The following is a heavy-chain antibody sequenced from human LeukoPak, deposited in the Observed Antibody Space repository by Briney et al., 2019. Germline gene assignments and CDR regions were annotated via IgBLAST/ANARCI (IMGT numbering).Heavy chain of an antibody. Sequence: SETLSLTCAVYGGSFSGYYWSWIRQRPGKRLEWIGEINHSGSTNYNPSLKSRVTISVDTSKNQFSLKLSSVTAADTAVYYCARGDFWSGYYYWGQGTLVTVSS. V-gene: IGHV4-34*01. J-gene: IGHJ4*02. CDR2: INHSGST. CDR1: GGSFSGYY. D-gene: IGHD3-3*01. CDR3: ARGDFWSGYYY.